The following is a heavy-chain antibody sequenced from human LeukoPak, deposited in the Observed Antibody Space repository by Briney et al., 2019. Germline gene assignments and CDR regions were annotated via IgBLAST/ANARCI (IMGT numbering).Heavy chain of an antibody. V-gene: IGHV4-61*02. CDR2: IYTSGST. J-gene: IGHJ5*02. CDR3: ARGYSSGWYGGTSNNWFDP. Sequence: SETLSLTCTVSGCSISSGSYYWSWIRQPAGKGLEWIGRIYTSGSTNYNPSLKSRVTISVDTSKNQFSLKLSSVTAADTAVYYCARGYSSGWYGGTSNNWFDPWGQGTLVTVSS. D-gene: IGHD6-19*01. CDR1: GCSISSGSYY.